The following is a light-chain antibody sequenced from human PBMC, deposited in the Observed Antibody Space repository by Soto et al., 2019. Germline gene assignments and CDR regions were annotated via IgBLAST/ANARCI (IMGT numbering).Light chain of an antibody. CDR3: CSYAGSSTVV. CDR2: EGS. J-gene: IGLJ2*01. Sequence: QSALTQPASVSGSPGQSITISCTGTSSDVGSYNVVSWYQQHPAKAPILMIYEGSKRPSGVSNRFSGSKSVNTASLTISGLQAEDEADYYCCSYAGSSTVVFGGGTKLTVL. V-gene: IGLV2-23*01. CDR1: SSDVGSYNV.